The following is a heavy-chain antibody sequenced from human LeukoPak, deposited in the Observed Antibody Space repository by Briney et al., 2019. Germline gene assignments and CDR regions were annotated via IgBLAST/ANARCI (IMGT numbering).Heavy chain of an antibody. V-gene: IGHV1-8*01. CDR3: ARVGAYGGNSGSWFY. CDR1: GYTFTSYD. Sequence: SSAKVSYKASGYTFTSYDINWGRQANEQGVECTEWLNPKSGNTGYAQKFQGRVSMTRNTSISTAYMELSSLRSEDTAVYYCARVGAYGGNSGSWFYWGQGTLVTVSS. D-gene: IGHD4-23*01. CDR2: LNPKSGNT. J-gene: IGHJ4*02.